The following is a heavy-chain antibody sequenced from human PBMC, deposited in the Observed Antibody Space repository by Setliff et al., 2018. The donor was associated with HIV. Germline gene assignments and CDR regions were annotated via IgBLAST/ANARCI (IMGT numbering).Heavy chain of an antibody. CDR3: ARGLSFYDPGGFDY. V-gene: IGHV4-4*09. CDR1: GGSISSYY. D-gene: IGHD3-22*01. CDR2: IYTSGST. J-gene: IGHJ4*02. Sequence: SETLSLTCTVSGGSISSYYWSWIRQPPGKGLEWIGYIYTSGSTNYNPSLKSRVTISVDTSKNQFALKLSSVTAADTAVYYCARGLSFYDPGGFDYWGQGTLVTVSS.